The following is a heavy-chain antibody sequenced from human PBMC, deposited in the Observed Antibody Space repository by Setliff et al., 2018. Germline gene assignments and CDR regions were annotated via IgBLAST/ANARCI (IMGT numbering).Heavy chain of an antibody. Sequence: ASVKVSCKTSGYNFITLGINWVRQAPGQGLEWVGWISPYSGKTDYAQKFQGRVIMTTDTSTNTAYMELRSLRSDDTAMYYCTRAAREVVVPPSQKRNDYWGQGTLVTVSS. D-gene: IGHD2-2*01. CDR1: GYNFITLG. J-gene: IGHJ4*02. CDR3: TRAAREVVVPPSQKRNDY. V-gene: IGHV1-18*01. CDR2: ISPYSGKT.